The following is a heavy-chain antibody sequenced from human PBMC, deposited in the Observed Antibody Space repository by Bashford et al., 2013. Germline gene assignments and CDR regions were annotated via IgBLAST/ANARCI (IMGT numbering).Heavy chain of an antibody. V-gene: IGHV1-2*04. Sequence: ASVKGSPARASGYTFTGYYIHWVRQAPGQGLEWMGWINPNSGGTNYAQKFQGWVTMTRDTSISTAYMELSRLRSDDTAVYYCARCYSSSWYYDGMGRLGPKGGPRVTVSS. D-gene: IGHD6-13*01. CDR3: ARCYSSSWYYDGMGR. CDR1: GYTFTGYY. CDR2: INPNSGGT. J-gene: IGHJ6*02.